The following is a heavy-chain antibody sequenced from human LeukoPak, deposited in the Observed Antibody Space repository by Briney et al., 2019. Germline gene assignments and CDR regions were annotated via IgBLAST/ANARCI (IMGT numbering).Heavy chain of an antibody. D-gene: IGHD2-2*01. CDR2: IYYSGST. Sequence: SETLSLTCTVSGGSISSGGYYWSWIRQHPGKGLEWIGYIYYSGSTYYNPSLKSRVTISVDTSKNQFSLKLSSVTAADTAVYYCARDGQKAYCSSTSCYLSESNWFDPWGQGTLVTVSS. J-gene: IGHJ5*02. V-gene: IGHV4-31*03. CDR1: GGSISSGGYY. CDR3: ARDGQKAYCSSTSCYLSESNWFDP.